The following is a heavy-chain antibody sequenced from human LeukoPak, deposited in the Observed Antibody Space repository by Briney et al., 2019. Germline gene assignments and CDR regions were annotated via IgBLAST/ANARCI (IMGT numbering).Heavy chain of an antibody. V-gene: IGHV1-2*06. CDR3: ARDYDYVEDYYYYYGMDV. J-gene: IGHJ6*02. CDR1: GYTFTGYY. CDR2: INPNSGGT. Sequence: ASVKVSCTASGYTFTGYYMHWVRQAPGQGLEWMGRINPNSGGTNYAQKLQGRVTMTRDTSISTAYMELSRLRSDDTAVYYCARDYDYVEDYYYYYGMDVWGQGTTVTVSS. D-gene: IGHD5-12*01.